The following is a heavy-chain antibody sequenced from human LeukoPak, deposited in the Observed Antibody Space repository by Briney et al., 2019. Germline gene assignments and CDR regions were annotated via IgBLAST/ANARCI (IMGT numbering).Heavy chain of an antibody. CDR1: GFTFSSYG. CDR3: AKEGAYGSGSYYYYYGMDV. CDR2: ISYDGSNK. Sequence: GRSLRLSCAASGFTFSSYGMHWVRQAPGKGLEWLAVISYDGSNKYYADSVKGRFTISRDNSKNTLYLQMNSLRAEDTAVYYCAKEGAYGSGSYYYYYGMDVWGQGTTVTVSS. V-gene: IGHV3-30*18. D-gene: IGHD3-10*01. J-gene: IGHJ6*02.